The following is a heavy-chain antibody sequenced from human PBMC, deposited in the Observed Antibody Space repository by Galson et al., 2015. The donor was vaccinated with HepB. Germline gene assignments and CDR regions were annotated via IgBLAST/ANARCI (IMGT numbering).Heavy chain of an antibody. V-gene: IGHV4-4*02. D-gene: IGHD2-2*01. CDR2: IYHSGST. J-gene: IGHJ4*02. Sequence: ETLSLTCAVSGGSINRSNWWRWVRQPPGKGLEWIGEIYHSGSTNYNPSLKSRVTISVDKSKNQFSLKLSSVTAADTAVYYCASHCSSTSCYEGTFDYWGQVTLVTVSS. CDR3: ASHCSSTSCYEGTFDY. CDR1: GGSINRSNW.